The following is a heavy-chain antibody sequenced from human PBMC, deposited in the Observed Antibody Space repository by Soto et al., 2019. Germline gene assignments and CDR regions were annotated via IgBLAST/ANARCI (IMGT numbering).Heavy chain of an antibody. CDR1: GFTFSSYA. Sequence: GGSLRLSCAASGFTFSSYAMSWVRQAPGKGLEWVSTISGSGGSTYYADSVKGRSTIFREKSKNTMYLQKNSLRAEDTAVYYCAKLVGECVVIMFDFWGQGTLVTVSS. V-gene: IGHV3-23*01. D-gene: IGHD3-16*01. J-gene: IGHJ4*02. CDR3: AKLVGECVVIMFDF. CDR2: ISGSGGST.